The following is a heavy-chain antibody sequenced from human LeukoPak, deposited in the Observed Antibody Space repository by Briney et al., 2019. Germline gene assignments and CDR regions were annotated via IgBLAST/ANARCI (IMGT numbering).Heavy chain of an antibody. D-gene: IGHD3-10*01. CDR1: GGSMSSYY. CDR2: IYDSGST. CDR3: ARVRGWGSGTPFRYFDY. V-gene: IGHV4-59*01. Sequence: SETLSLTCTVSGGSMSSYYCSWIRQPPGKGLEWIGYIYDSGSTYFNPSLKSRVTMSVDTSKNQFSLKLSSVTAADTAVYYCARVRGWGSGTPFRYFDYWGQGTLVTVSS. J-gene: IGHJ4*02.